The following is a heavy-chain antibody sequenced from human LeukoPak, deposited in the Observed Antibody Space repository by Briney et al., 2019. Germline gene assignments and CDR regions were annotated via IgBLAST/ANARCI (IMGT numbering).Heavy chain of an antibody. V-gene: IGHV1-2*02. J-gene: IGHJ3*02. CDR1: GYTFTGYY. CDR3: ASLYGSSGYPEDDDAFDI. D-gene: IGHD3-22*01. CDR2: INPKSGGT. Sequence: ASVKVSCKASGYTFTGYYMHWVRQAPGQGLEWMGWINPKSGGTNYAQKFQGRVTMTRDTSISTAYMELSRLRSDDTAVYYCASLYGSSGYPEDDDAFDIWGQGTMVTVSS.